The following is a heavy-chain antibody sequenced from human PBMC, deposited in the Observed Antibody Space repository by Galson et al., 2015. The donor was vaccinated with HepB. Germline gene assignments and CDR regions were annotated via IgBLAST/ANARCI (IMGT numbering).Heavy chain of an antibody. D-gene: IGHD2/OR15-2a*01. CDR2: MSHDGRNK. CDR3: AKDAFRFSIIRWYFDL. CDR1: GFTFRTYS. V-gene: IGHV3-30*18. Sequence: SLRLSCAASGFTFRTYSLNWVRQAPGKGLEWVVAMSHDGRNKFYADSVKGRFQISRDNSMNTLYLQMNSLRAEDTALYYCAKDAFRFSIIRWYFDLWGRGTLVAVSS. J-gene: IGHJ2*01.